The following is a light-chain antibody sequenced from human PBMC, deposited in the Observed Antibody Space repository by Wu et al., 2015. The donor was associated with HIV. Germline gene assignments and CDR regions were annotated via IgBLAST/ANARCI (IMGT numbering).Light chain of an antibody. CDR1: QSITSNY. CDR2: ATS. Sequence: DILLTQSPGTLSLSPGERATLSCRAGQSITSNYLAWYQQKPGQAPRLLVYATSNRATGIPDRISGSGSGTLFTLTISRLEPEDSAVYFCQQYVSSPTFGQGTRLEIK. J-gene: IGKJ5*01. CDR3: QQYVSSPT. V-gene: IGKV3-20*01.